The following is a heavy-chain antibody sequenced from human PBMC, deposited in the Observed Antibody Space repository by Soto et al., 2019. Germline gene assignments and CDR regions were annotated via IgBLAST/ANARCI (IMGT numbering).Heavy chain of an antibody. Sequence: QVQLVESGGGVVQPGRSLRLSCAASGFTLSGNDMHWVRQAPGKGPEWVAVMSYDGSNQYYGDSVKGQFTISRDTSKSTLYLQMNSLRTEDTAVYYCAKGGWYSSSSPSDCWGQGTLVTVSS. CDR2: MSYDGSNQ. J-gene: IGHJ4*02. V-gene: IGHV3-30*18. CDR1: GFTLSGND. D-gene: IGHD6-6*01. CDR3: AKGGWYSSSSPSDC.